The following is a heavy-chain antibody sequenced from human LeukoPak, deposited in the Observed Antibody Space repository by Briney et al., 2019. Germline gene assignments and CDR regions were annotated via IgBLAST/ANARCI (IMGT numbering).Heavy chain of an antibody. J-gene: IGHJ5*01. CDR1: GFAFSDYA. CDR2: INANSGTT. V-gene: IGHV3-23*01. Sequence: GGSLRLSCAASGFAFSDYAMIWLRQPPGKGLEWVSTINANSGTTSYAASVRGRFTISRDNSKNTLYLQLNTLRADDTATYYCAKPISGGLAVTADWFHPWGQGTLVVVSS. CDR3: AKPISGGLAVTADWFHP. D-gene: IGHD6-19*01.